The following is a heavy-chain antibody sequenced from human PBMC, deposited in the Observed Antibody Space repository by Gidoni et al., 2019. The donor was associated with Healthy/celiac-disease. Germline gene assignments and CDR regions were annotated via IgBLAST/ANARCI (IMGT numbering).Heavy chain of an antibody. CDR3: AGGVDYGDYAGVVDY. V-gene: IGHV3-30*04. CDR2: ISYDGSNK. J-gene: IGHJ4*02. CDR1: VFTFCRYA. Sequence: QVQLVECGGGVVEPGRSLRLSCAASVFTFCRYAMHWVRQAPGKGLEWVVVISYDGSNKYYADAVKGLFTISRDNSKSTLYLKMNSLRAEDTAVYYCAGGVDYGDYAGVVDYWGQGTLVTVSS. D-gene: IGHD4-17*01.